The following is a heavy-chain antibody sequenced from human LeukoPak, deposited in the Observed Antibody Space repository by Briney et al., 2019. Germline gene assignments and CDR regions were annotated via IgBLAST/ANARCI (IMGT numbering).Heavy chain of an antibody. V-gene: IGHV3-23*01. Sequence: GGSLRLSCAASGFTFNTYAMGWVRQAPGKGLEWVSFISGSGRSTYYADSVKGRFTVSRDSFKNTLYLQMNTVRAEDTAIYYCAKDGSYYDFDYWGQGTLVTVSS. J-gene: IGHJ4*02. CDR2: ISGSGRST. D-gene: IGHD1-26*01. CDR3: AKDGSYYDFDY. CDR1: GFTFNTYA.